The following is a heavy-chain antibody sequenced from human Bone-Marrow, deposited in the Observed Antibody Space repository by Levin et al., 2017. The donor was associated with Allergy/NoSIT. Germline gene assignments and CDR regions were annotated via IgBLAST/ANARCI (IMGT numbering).Heavy chain of an antibody. V-gene: IGHV3-53*01. CDR1: GFTVSNNY. J-gene: IGHJ4*02. D-gene: IGHD3-10*01. CDR3: TGGPSGVRG. Sequence: GGSLRLSCAVSGFTVSNNYMSWVRQAPGAGLEWVSLIYSVGTTYYADSVKGRFTISRDNSRNTLYLQMNSLRAAGRGVEYCTGGPSGVRGWGQGTLVTVSS. CDR2: IYSVGTT.